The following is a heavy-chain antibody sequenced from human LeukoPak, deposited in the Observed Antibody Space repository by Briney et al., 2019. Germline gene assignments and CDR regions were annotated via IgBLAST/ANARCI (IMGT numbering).Heavy chain of an antibody. CDR1: GFTFSSNW. J-gene: IGHJ4*02. V-gene: IGHV3-74*01. Sequence: GGSLRLSCAASGFTFSSNWMHWVRQAPGKGLVWVSRINEDGSTTNYADSVKGRFTISRDNAKNTLYLQMNSLRAEDTAVYYCARDRGYSREVGYYFDYWGQGTLVTVSS. CDR3: ARDRGYSREVGYYFDY. CDR2: INEDGSTT. D-gene: IGHD6-13*01.